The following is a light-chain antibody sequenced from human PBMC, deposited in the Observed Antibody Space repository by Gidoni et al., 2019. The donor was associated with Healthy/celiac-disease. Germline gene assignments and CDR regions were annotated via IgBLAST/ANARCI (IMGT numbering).Light chain of an antibody. Sequence: EIVLTQYPATLSLSPGERATLSCRASQSVSSYLAWYQPKPGQAPRLLIYDASNRATGIPARFSGSGSGTDFTLTISSLEPEDFAVYYCQQRSNWPMCSFGQGTKLEIK. CDR3: QQRSNWPMCS. CDR1: QSVSSY. J-gene: IGKJ2*04. CDR2: DAS. V-gene: IGKV3-11*01.